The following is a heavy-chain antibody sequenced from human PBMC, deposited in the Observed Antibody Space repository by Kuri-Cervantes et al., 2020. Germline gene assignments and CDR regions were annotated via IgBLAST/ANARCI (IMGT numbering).Heavy chain of an antibody. CDR1: GGSFSGYY. Sequence: SETLSLTCAVYGGSFSGYYWSWIRQPPGKGLEWIGEINHSGSTNYNPSLKSRVTISVDTSKNQFSLKLSSVTAADTAVYYCARANYGDFEGSFDYWGQGTLVTVSS. V-gene: IGHV4-34*01. CDR2: INHSGST. CDR3: ARANYGDFEGSFDY. D-gene: IGHD4-17*01. J-gene: IGHJ4*02.